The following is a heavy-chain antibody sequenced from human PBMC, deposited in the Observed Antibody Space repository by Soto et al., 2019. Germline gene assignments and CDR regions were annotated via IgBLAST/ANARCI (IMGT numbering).Heavy chain of an antibody. CDR2: IYSGGST. J-gene: IGHJ6*02. V-gene: IGHV3-53*01. D-gene: IGHD3-3*01. CDR3: ARESPPYDFWSGAGYYGMDV. CDR1: GFSVTSNH. Sequence: EVQLVESGGGLIQPGESLRLSCAASGFSVTSNHMSWVRQTPGKGLEWVSVIYSGGSTYYADSVKGRFTISRDNSKNTLYLQMNSLRAEDTAVYYCARESPPYDFWSGAGYYGMDVWGQGTTVTVSS.